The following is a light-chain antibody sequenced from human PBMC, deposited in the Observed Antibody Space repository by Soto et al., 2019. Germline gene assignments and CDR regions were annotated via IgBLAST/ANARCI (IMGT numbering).Light chain of an antibody. J-gene: IGKJ1*01. CDR2: AIT. V-gene: IGKV1-39*01. Sequence: DIQMTQSPSSLSASVGDSVTISCRAGQTINTYLNWYQQKPGQAPKVLIFAITTLQPGVPSRFRGSGSGTEFSLTISILQPEDAATYYCQQSYSMPPWTFGQGTKVQIK. CDR3: QQSYSMPPWT. CDR1: QTINTY.